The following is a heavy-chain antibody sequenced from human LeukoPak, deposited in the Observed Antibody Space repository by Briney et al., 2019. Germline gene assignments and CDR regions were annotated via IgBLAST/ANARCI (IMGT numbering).Heavy chain of an antibody. V-gene: IGHV4-31*03. D-gene: IGHD5-18*01. J-gene: IGHJ4*02. CDR2: IYNSGTT. CDR1: GGSISTGGYY. Sequence: SETLSLTCTVSGGSISTGGYYWTWIRQHPGKGLEWIGYIYNSGTTYYNPSPESRVTTSGDTSKNQFSLKLSSVTAADTAVYYCARTAGWSYGFDYWGQGTLVTVSS. CDR3: ARTAGWSYGFDY.